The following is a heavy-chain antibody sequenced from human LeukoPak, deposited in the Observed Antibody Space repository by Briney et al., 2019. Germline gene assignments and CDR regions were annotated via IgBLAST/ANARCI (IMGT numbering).Heavy chain of an antibody. V-gene: IGHV3-48*03. CDR3: ARDPSGSYYSTFDY. CDR2: ISRSGSSI. CDR1: GFTFSSYE. D-gene: IGHD1-26*01. J-gene: IGHJ4*02. Sequence: GGSLRLSCAASGFTFSSYEMNWVRQAPGKGLEWVSYISRSGSSIYYADSVRGRFTISRDNTKNSLYLQMNSLRAEDTAVYYCARDPSGSYYSTFDYWGQGTLVTVSS.